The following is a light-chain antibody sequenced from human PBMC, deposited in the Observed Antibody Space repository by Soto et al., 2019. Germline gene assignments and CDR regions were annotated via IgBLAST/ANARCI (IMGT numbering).Light chain of an antibody. CDR3: QNYDSAPFT. J-gene: IGKJ3*01. V-gene: IGKV1-27*01. CDR2: ADS. Sequence: DIQMTQSPASLSASVADRVTITCRASQGISNYLAWYQQKPGKVPKLLIYADSILQSGVPPRFSSSGSGTDFTLTISSLQPEDVATYYCQNYDSAPFTFGPGTKVDL. CDR1: QGISNY.